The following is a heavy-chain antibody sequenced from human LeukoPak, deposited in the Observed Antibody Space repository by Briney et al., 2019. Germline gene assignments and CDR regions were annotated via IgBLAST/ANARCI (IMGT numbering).Heavy chain of an antibody. D-gene: IGHD6-13*01. Sequence: GGSLRLSCAASGFTFSSYGMHWVRQAPGKGLEWVAVISYDGSNKYYADSVKGRFTISRDNSKNTLYLQMNSLRAEDTAVYYCAKESEGIAAAGTGEYYYYYYYMDVWGKGTTVTVSS. CDR1: GFTFSSYG. CDR2: ISYDGSNK. CDR3: AKESEGIAAAGTGEYYYYYYYMDV. J-gene: IGHJ6*03. V-gene: IGHV3-30*18.